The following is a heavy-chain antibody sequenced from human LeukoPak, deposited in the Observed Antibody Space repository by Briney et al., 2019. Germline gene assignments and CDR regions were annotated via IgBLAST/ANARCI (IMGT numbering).Heavy chain of an antibody. J-gene: IGHJ4*02. CDR3: ARVVRELHLLDY. CDR1: GYSFTNYG. CDR2: ISAHNGNT. D-gene: IGHD3-10*01. Sequence: ASVKVSCKASGYSFTNYGIIWVRQTPGQGPQWMGWISAHNGNTNYAQKLRGRVTMTTDTSTSTAYMELRSLRSDDTAVYYCARVVRELHLLDYWGQGTLVTVSS. V-gene: IGHV1-18*01.